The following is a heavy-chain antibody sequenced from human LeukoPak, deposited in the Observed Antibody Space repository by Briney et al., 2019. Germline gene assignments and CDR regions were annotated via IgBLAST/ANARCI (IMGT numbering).Heavy chain of an antibody. CDR1: GYTFTGYY. V-gene: IGHV1-2*02. Sequence: GASVKVSCKASGYTFTGYYMHWVRQAPGQGLEWMGWINPNSGGTNYAQKFQGRVTTTRDTSISTAYMELSRLRSDDTAVYYCASINPAYCSSTSCYLYYYGMDVWGQGTTVTVSS. CDR3: ASINPAYCSSTSCYLYYYGMDV. J-gene: IGHJ6*02. CDR2: INPNSGGT. D-gene: IGHD2-2*01.